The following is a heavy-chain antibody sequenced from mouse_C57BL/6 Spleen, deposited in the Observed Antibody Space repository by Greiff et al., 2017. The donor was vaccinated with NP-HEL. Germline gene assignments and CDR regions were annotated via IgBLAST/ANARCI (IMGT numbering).Heavy chain of an antibody. CDR2: IHPSDSDT. Sequence: QVQLEKAGAELVKPGASVKVSCKASGYTFTSYWMHWVKQRPGQGLEWIGRIHPSDSDTNYNQKFKGKATLTVDKSSSTAYMQLSSLTSEDSAVYYYAIGGYYRAMDYWGQGTSVTVSS. D-gene: IGHD2-12*01. V-gene: IGHV1-74*01. J-gene: IGHJ4*01. CDR3: AIGGYYRAMDY. CDR1: GYTFTSYW.